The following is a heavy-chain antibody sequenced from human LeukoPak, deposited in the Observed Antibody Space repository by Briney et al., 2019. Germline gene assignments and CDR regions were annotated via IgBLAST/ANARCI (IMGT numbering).Heavy chain of an antibody. CDR3: ARARGYCSSTSCLGHPNWFDP. CDR2: INPNSGGT. D-gene: IGHD2-2*01. CDR1: GYTFTGYY. J-gene: IGHJ5*02. Sequence: ASVKVSCKASGYTFTGYYMHWVRQAPGQGLEWMGWINPNSGGTNYAQKLQGWVTMTRDTSISTAYMELSRLRSDDTAVYYCARARGYCSSTSCLGHPNWFDPWGQGTLVTVSS. V-gene: IGHV1-2*04.